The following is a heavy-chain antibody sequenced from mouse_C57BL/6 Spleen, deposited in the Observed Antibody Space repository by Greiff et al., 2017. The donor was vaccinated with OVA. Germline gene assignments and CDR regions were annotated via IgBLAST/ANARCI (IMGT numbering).Heavy chain of an antibody. CDR3: ARFTTVVATRYFDV. D-gene: IGHD1-1*01. Sequence: QVQLQQPGAELVRPGSSVKLSCKASGYTFTSYWMDWVKQRPGQGLEWIGNIYPSDSETHYNQKFKDKATLTVDKSSSTAYMQLSSLTSEDSAVYYCARFTTVVATRYFDVWGTGTTVTVSS. V-gene: IGHV1-61*01. CDR2: IYPSDSET. J-gene: IGHJ1*03. CDR1: GYTFTSYW.